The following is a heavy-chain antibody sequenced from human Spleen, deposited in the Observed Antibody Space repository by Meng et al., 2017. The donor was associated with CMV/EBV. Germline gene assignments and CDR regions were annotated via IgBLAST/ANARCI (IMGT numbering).Heavy chain of an antibody. J-gene: IGHJ6*02. V-gene: IGHV1-46*01. D-gene: IGHD1-7*01. CDR1: GYTFTSYY. CDR3: ARDDWNSRTYNYYNTMDV. Sequence: ASVKVSCKASGYTFTSYYMHWVRQAPGQGLEWMGIINPSGGSTSYAQKFQGRVTMTSDTSTSTVYMEVSSLRSEDTAVYYCARDDWNSRTYNYYNTMDVWGQGTTVTVSS. CDR2: INPSGGST.